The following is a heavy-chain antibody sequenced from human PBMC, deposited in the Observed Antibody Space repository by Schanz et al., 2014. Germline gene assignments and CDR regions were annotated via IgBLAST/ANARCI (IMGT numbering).Heavy chain of an antibody. CDR3: ARGGYSSGWYDRDIAHFDY. J-gene: IGHJ4*02. V-gene: IGHV1-46*01. Sequence: QVQLIQSGAEVKKPGASVKVSCKASGYTFTSYSMHWVRQAPGQGLEWMGRIYLSDGSTRYAQKFQGRVTVTRDTSTTTVYMDLSSLISDDTAVYYCARGGYSSGWYDRDIAHFDYWGQGTLVTVSS. CDR2: IYLSDGST. D-gene: IGHD6-19*01. CDR1: GYTFTSYS.